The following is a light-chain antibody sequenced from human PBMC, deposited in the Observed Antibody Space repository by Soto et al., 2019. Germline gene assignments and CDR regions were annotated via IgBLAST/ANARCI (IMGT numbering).Light chain of an antibody. J-gene: IGLJ3*02. CDR2: EAS. Sequence: QPVLTQPASVSGSPGQSITISCTGTNSDVGSHNFVSWYQQYPGKAPKLLIYEASKRPSGLSNRFSGSKSGNTASLTISGLQAEDEADYYCCSLTNGATWVFGGGTKVTVL. V-gene: IGLV2-23*01. CDR3: CSLTNGATWV. CDR1: NSDVGSHNF.